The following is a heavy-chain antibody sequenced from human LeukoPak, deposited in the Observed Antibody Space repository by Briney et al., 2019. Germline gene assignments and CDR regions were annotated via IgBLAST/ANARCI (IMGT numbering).Heavy chain of an antibody. Sequence: SETLSLTCTVSGGSISSYYWSWIRQPPGKGLEWIGYVFNSGGSNYNPSLQSRVTMSVDTSKNQFSLKLSSVTAADTAVYYCVRTLGGYTYGPFDYWGQGTLVTVSS. V-gene: IGHV4-59*01. CDR3: VRTLGGYTYGPFDY. J-gene: IGHJ4*02. CDR1: GGSISSYY. CDR2: VFNSGGS. D-gene: IGHD5-18*01.